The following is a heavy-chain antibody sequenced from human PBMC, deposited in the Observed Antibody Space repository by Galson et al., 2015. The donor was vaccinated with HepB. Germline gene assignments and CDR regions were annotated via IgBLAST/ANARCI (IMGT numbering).Heavy chain of an antibody. V-gene: IGHV3-23*01. Sequence: SLRLSCAASGFTFNYHAMNWVRQAPGKGLEWVASISGSGGSTYYADSVKGRFTVSRDNSLDTLDLQMDSLRVDDTAVYYCAKDYLPFYDRWGSYSDLYYFDYWGQGTLVTVSS. D-gene: IGHD3-22*01. CDR1: GFTFNYHA. CDR3: AKDYLPFYDRWGSYSDLYYFDY. J-gene: IGHJ4*02. CDR2: ISGSGGST.